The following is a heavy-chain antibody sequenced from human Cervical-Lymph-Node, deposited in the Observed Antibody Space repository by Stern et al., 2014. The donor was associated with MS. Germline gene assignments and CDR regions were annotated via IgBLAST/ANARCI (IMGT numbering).Heavy chain of an antibody. D-gene: IGHD2-15*01. CDR3: ARVDDCSGGPCFSTGWFDP. J-gene: IGHJ5*02. V-gene: IGHV4-59*01. Sequence: QVQLQESGPGLVKPSETLSLTCTVSGGSFNNYYWSWIRQPPGKGLEWIGYIYQDGSTTYNPSLKRRVTISLPTPKKHFSLSVTSVPAADTAVYYGARVDDCSGGPCFSTGWFDPWGQGTLVTVSS. CDR2: IYQDGST. CDR1: GGSFNNYY.